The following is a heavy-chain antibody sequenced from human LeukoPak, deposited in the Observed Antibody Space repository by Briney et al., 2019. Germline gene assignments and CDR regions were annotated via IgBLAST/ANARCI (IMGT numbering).Heavy chain of an antibody. J-gene: IGHJ6*03. CDR1: GGSISSSSYY. CDR3: ARGPVTGSYYYYYYMDV. V-gene: IGHV4-39*07. Sequence: PSETLSLTCTVSGGSISSSSYYWGWIRQPPGKGLEWIGSIYYSGSTYYNPSLKSRVTISVDTSKNQFSLKLSSVTAADTAVYYCARGPVTGSYYYYYYMDVWGKGTTVTVSS. D-gene: IGHD3-9*01. CDR2: IYYSGST.